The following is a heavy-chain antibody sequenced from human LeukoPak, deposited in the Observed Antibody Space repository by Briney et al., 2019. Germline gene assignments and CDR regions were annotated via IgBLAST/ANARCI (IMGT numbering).Heavy chain of an antibody. V-gene: IGHV4-39*01. D-gene: IGHD4-17*01. Sequence: WETLSLTCTVSGGSISSSSYYWGWIRQPPGKGLEWIGSIYYSGSTYYNPSLKSRVTISVDTSKNQFSLKLSSVTAADTAVYYCARLPTVTFFDYWGQGTLVTVSS. CDR1: GGSISSSSYY. CDR3: ARLPTVTFFDY. CDR2: IYYSGST. J-gene: IGHJ4*02.